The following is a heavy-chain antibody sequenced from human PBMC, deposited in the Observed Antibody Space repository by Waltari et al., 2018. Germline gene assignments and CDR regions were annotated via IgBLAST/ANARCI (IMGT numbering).Heavy chain of an antibody. V-gene: IGHV3-7*03. Sequence: LVESGGDLVRPGGSLRLSCAASGFNLSSYWMSWVRQAPGKGLEWVANINYDGRAQWEEDSGRGRLTVSRENAKNSLYLEMNNVGVDDTAVYYCAGGSAYYVRVWDLWGPGTLVTVSS. CDR2: INYDGRAQ. J-gene: IGHJ4*02. CDR3: AGGSAYYVRVWDL. CDR1: GFNLSSYW. D-gene: IGHD3-16*01.